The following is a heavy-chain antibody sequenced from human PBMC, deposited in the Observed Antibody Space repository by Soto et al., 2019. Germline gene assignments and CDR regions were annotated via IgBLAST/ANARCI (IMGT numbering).Heavy chain of an antibody. Sequence: QVQLQQWGAGLLKPSETLSLTCAVYGGSFSGYYWSWIRQPPGKGLEWIRVINHSGSTNYNPSLKSRVTISVDTSKHQSSLKMSSVIAADTAVYYCAGSTALVSDYWGQGTLVTVSS. J-gene: IGHJ4*02. V-gene: IGHV4-34*01. CDR1: GGSFSGYY. D-gene: IGHD6-13*01. CDR2: INHSGST. CDR3: AGSTALVSDY.